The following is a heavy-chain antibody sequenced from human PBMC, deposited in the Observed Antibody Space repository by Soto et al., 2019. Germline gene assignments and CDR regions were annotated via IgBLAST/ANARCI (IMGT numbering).Heavy chain of an antibody. Sequence: PGEALKISWKGSGYSFTSYWISWVRQMPGKGLEWMGRIDPSDSYTNYSPSFQGHVTISANKSISTAYLQWSSLKASDTAMYYCARLLPIDVVVPAANGVVGGMDVWGRGTTVTVSS. J-gene: IGHJ6*02. V-gene: IGHV5-10-1*01. CDR1: GYSFTSYW. CDR3: ARLLPIDVVVPAANGVVGGMDV. D-gene: IGHD2-2*01. CDR2: IDPSDSYT.